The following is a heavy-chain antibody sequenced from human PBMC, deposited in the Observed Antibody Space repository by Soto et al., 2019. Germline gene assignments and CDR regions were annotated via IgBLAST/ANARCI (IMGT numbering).Heavy chain of an antibody. D-gene: IGHD6-13*01. V-gene: IGHV4-4*02. J-gene: IGHJ4*02. CDR2: IYHSGST. Sequence: PSETLSLTCAVSGGSISSSNWWSWVRQPPGKGLEWIGEIYHSGSTNYNPSLKSRVSITVDKSKNQFSLKLSSVTAADTAVYYCAGHSSRSGTRIEYWGQGTLVTVSS. CDR3: AGHSSRSGTRIEY. CDR1: GGSISSSNW.